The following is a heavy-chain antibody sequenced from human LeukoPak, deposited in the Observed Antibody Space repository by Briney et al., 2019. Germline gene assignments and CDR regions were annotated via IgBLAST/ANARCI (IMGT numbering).Heavy chain of an antibody. V-gene: IGHV5-51*01. D-gene: IGHD4-23*01. CDR1: GYIFTTYW. CDR3: ARLVFSGGDGGAFDI. Sequence: GESLKISCKGSGYIFTTYWIAWVRQMPGKGLEWMGIIYPGDSDTSYSPSFQGQVTISADKSISTAYLQWSSLKASDTAMYYCARLVFSGGDGGAFDIWGQGTMVTVSS. CDR2: IYPGDSDT. J-gene: IGHJ3*02.